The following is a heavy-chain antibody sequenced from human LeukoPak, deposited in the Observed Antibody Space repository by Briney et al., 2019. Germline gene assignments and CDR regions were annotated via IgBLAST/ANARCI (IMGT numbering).Heavy chain of an antibody. CDR3: ARSNTMIVLVITPDAFDI. V-gene: IGHV4-30-4*08. D-gene: IGHD3-22*01. J-gene: IGHJ3*02. Sequence: NPSETLSLTCTVSGGSISSGDYYWSWIRQPPWKGLEWIGFIYYSGSTYHNPSLKSRVTISVDTSKNQFSLKLSSVTAADTAVYYCARSNTMIVLVITPDAFDILGQGTMVTVST. CDR1: GGSISSGDYY. CDR2: IYYSGST.